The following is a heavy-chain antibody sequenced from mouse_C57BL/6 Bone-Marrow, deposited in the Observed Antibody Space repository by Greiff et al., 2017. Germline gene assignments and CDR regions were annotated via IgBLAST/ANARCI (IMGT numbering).Heavy chain of an antibody. J-gene: IGHJ3*01. CDR1: GYTFTSYG. V-gene: IGHV1-81*01. CDR2: IYPRSGNT. CDR3: ARLGPRAWFAY. Sequence: VQRVESGAELARPGASVKLSCKASGYTFTSYGISWVKQRTGQGLEWIGEIYPRSGNTYYNEKFKGKATLTADKSSSTAYMELRSRTSEDSAVYCCARLGPRAWFAYWGQGTLVTVSA.